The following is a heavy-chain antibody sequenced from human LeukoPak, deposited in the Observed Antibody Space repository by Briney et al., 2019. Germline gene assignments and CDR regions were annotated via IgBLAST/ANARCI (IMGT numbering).Heavy chain of an antibody. CDR2: IKQDGSEK. V-gene: IGHV3-7*01. D-gene: IGHD6-13*01. CDR1: EFIFSGYW. J-gene: IGHJ4*02. Sequence: GGSLRLSCAASEFIFSGYWMNWVHQAPGKGLEWVANIKQDGSEKQYVDSVRGRFTISRDNAKNSLYLQMNSLRVEDTAVYYCARDGFVGAADYWGQGTLVTVSS. CDR3: ARDGFVGAADY.